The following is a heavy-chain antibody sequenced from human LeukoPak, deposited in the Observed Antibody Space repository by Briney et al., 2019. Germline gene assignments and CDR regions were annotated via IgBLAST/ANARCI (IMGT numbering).Heavy chain of an antibody. Sequence: SETLSLTCTVSGGSIINRSYYWDWIRQPPGKGLEWIGSIYYSGTTNYNPSLKSRVTISVDTSKNQFSLRLSSVTAADTAVYYCARLPVKYYDFWSGHNWFDPWGQGTLVTVSS. CDR3: ARLPVKYYDFWSGHNWFDP. V-gene: IGHV4-39*07. CDR1: GGSIINRSYY. CDR2: IYYSGTT. J-gene: IGHJ5*02. D-gene: IGHD3-3*01.